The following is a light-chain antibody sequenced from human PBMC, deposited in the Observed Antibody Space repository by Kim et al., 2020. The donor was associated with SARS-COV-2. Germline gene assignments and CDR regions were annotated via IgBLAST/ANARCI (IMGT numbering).Light chain of an antibody. V-gene: IGLV2-14*01. J-gene: IGLJ3*02. CDR3: SSYTSNSTVV. Sequence: QSALTQPASVSGSPGQSITISCTGTNSDIGGYNYVSWYQQHLDRAPKLMIYDVSKRPSGVSNRFSGSKSGNTASLTISGLQAEDEADYYCSSYTSNSTVVFGGGTQLTVL. CDR2: DVS. CDR1: NSDIGGYNY.